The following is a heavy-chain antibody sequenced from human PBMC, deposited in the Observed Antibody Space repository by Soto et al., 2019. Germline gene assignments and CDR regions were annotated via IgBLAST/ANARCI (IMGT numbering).Heavy chain of an antibody. CDR2: ISRDSSYT. Sequence: GGSLRLSCAASRFTFSDYYMSWIRQAPGKGLEWVSYISRDSSYTNYADSVKGRFTISRDNAKNSLYLQMNSLRAEDTAVYYCARDRGDSWYHDPFDYWGQGTLVTVSS. D-gene: IGHD6-13*01. CDR1: RFTFSDYY. CDR3: ARDRGDSWYHDPFDY. J-gene: IGHJ4*02. V-gene: IGHV3-11*05.